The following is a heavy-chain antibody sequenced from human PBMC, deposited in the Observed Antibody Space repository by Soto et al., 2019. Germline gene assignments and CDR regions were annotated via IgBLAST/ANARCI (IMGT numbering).Heavy chain of an antibody. CDR3: ARSEATALDY. V-gene: IGHV4-4*02. Sequence: SETLSLTCTVSGDSMTSSNWWNWDRQPPGKGLEWIGEAHHSGRTNYNPSLRSRVTISVDKSQDHFSLQLTSVTAADTAVYYCARSEATALDYWGQGTLVTVSS. CDR1: GDSMTSSNW. CDR2: AHHSGRT. J-gene: IGHJ4*02.